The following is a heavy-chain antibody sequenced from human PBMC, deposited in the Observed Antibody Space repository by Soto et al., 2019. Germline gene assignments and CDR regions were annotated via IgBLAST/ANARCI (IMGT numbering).Heavy chain of an antibody. J-gene: IGHJ4*02. V-gene: IGHV3-15*01. CDR3: TSLYYGH. D-gene: IGHD4-17*01. CDR2: IKSKTAGGTT. Sequence: PGGSLRLSCAAPEFTFTNAWMSWVRQAPGKGLEWVGRIKSKTAGGTTDYAAPVQGRFTISRDESRNTLYLQMNSLKTEDTAVYYCTSLYYGHWGQGTLVTVSS. CDR1: EFTFTNAW.